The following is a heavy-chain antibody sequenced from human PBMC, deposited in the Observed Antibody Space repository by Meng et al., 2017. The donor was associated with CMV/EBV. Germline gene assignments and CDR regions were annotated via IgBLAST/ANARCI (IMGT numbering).Heavy chain of an antibody. V-gene: IGHV3-20*04. J-gene: IGHJ3*02. CDR3: TRVAYYDFWSGYQNQADAFDI. CDR2: MNWNGAGT. Sequence: GGSLRLSCAASGFAFREHGMTWVRQAPGKGLEWVAGMNWNGAGTGYADSVKGRFTISRDNAKTSLYLQMNSLRAEDTAVYYCTRVAYYDFWSGYQNQADAFDIWGQGTVVTVSS. D-gene: IGHD3-3*01. CDR1: GFAFREHG.